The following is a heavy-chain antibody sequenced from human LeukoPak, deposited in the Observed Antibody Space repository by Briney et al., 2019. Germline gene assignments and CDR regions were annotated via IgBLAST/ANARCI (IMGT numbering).Heavy chain of an antibody. CDR2: ISYDGSNK. D-gene: IGHD5-18*01. CDR3: ARDEIFYSYGPSGWFYFDY. CDR1: GFTFSSYA. J-gene: IGHJ4*02. V-gene: IGHV3-30*04. Sequence: GGSLRLSCAASGFTFSSYAMHWVRQAPGKGLEWVAVISYDGSNKYYADSVKGRFTISRDNSKNTLYLQMNSLRAEDAAVYYCARDEIFYSYGPSGWFYFDYWGQGTLVTVSS.